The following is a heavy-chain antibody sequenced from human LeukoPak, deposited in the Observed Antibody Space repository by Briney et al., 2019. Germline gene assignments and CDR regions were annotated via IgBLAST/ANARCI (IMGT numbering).Heavy chain of an antibody. CDR3: ARDVGYRSWFDP. J-gene: IGHJ5*02. Sequence: GRSLRLSCVASGFSFTTYSMHWVRQAPGKGLEWVSYISIDSTTIYYAASAKGRFTISRDNVKNSLYLQMNSLTAEDTAMYYCARDVGYRSWFDPWGQGTLVTVSS. CDR1: GFSFTTYS. CDR2: ISIDSTTI. V-gene: IGHV3-48*01. D-gene: IGHD5-18*01.